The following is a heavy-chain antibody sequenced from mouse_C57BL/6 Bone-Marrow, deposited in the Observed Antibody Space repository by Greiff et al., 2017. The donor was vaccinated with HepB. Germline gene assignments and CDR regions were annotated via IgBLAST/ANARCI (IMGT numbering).Heavy chain of an antibody. CDR1: GFTFSSYG. CDR3: ARRGEWDDYDFYAMDY. Sequence: DVHLVESGGDLVKPGGSLKLSCAASGFTFSSYGMSWVRQTPDKRLEWVATISSGGSYTYYPDSVKGRFTISRDNAKNTLYLQMSSLKSEDTAMYYCARRGEWDDYDFYAMDYWGQGTSVTVSS. J-gene: IGHJ4*01. D-gene: IGHD2-4*01. V-gene: IGHV5-6*01. CDR2: ISSGGSYT.